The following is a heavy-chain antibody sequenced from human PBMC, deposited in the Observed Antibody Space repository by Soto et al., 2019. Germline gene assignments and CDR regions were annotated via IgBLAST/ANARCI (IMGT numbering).Heavy chain of an antibody. CDR2: IYSDNNT. V-gene: IGHV3-53*02. J-gene: IGHJ6*02. Sequence: EVQLVETGGDLIQPGGSLRLSCAASGFTVSSDSMTWVRQAPGKGLEWISIIYSDNNTDYADSVKGRFYISRDTSKNILYLQMNSLRAENTAKYSCPRDYSAMGVWGQGTTLTVSS. CDR3: PRDYSAMGV. CDR1: GFTVSSDS.